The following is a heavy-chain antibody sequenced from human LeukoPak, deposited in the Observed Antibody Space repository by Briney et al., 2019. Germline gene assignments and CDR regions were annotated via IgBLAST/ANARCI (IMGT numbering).Heavy chain of an antibody. J-gene: IGHJ4*02. Sequence: GASVKVSCKASGGTFSSYAISWVRQAPGQGLEWMGGIIPIFGTANYAQKFQGRVTITADESTSTAYMGLSSLRSEDTAVYYCATILGTSYYGSGSYYYWGQGTLVTVSS. D-gene: IGHD3-10*01. CDR2: IIPIFGTA. CDR1: GGTFSSYA. CDR3: ATILGTSYYGSGSYYY. V-gene: IGHV1-69*13.